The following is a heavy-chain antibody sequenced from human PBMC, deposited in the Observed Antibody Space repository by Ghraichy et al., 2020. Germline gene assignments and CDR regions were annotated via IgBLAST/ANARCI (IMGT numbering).Heavy chain of an antibody. D-gene: IGHD1-26*01. CDR3: ARLVGATHWPPYYFDY. V-gene: IGHV4-39*01. J-gene: IGHJ4*02. CDR2: IYYSGSI. CDR1: GGSISSSSYY. Sequence: ESLNISCTVSGGSISSSSYYWGWIRQSPGKGLEWIGSIYYSGSIYYNPSLKSRLTISVDTSKNQFSLKLNSVTAADTAVYYCARLVGATHWPPYYFDYWGQGTLVTVSS.